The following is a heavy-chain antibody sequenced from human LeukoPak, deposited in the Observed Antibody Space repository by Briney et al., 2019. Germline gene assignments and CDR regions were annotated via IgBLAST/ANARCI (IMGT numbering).Heavy chain of an antibody. J-gene: IGHJ3*02. CDR1: GFTFSSYS. V-gene: IGHV3-21*01. D-gene: IGHD5-18*01. CDR3: ARDRIQLWLDAFDI. Sequence: GGSLRLSCAASGFTFSSYSMNWVRQAPGKGLEWVSSISSSSSYIYYADSVKGRSTISRDNAKNSLYLQMNSLRAEDTAVYYCARDRIQLWLDAFDIWGQGTMVTVSS. CDR2: ISSSSSYI.